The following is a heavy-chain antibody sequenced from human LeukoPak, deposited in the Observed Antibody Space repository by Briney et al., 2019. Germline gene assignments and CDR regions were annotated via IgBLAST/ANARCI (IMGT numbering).Heavy chain of an antibody. CDR1: GGSVTSGSYY. CDR3: ARGGLQLPDH. V-gene: IGHV4-61*01. Sequence: SETLSLTCTVSGGSVTSGSYYWSWIRHPPGRGLEYIGCFYYRGSTKYNPSLKSRVAISVDTSKNQCSLRLSSVTAADTAVYYCARGGLQLPDHWGQGTLVTVSS. D-gene: IGHD1-1*01. CDR2: FYYRGST. J-gene: IGHJ4*02.